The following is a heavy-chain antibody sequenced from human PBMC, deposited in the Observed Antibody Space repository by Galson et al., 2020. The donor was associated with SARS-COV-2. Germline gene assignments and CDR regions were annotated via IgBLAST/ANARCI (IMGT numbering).Heavy chain of an antibody. CDR1: GFTVSSNY. CDR2: IYSGGST. D-gene: IGHD6-19*01. J-gene: IGHJ4*02. CDR3: ARDLGGWPDY. V-gene: IGHV3-53*01. Sequence: GGSLRLSCAASGFTVSSNYLTWVRQAPGKGLEWVSVIYSGGSTYYAASVKGRFTISRDNSKNTLYLQMNSLRAEVTAVYYCARDLGGWPDYWGQGTLVTVSS.